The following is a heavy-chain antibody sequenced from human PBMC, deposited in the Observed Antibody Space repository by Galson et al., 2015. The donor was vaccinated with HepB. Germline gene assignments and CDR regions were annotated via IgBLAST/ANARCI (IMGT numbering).Heavy chain of an antibody. CDR2: ISYDGSNK. V-gene: IGHV3-30*04. Sequence: SLRLSCAASGFTFSSYAMHWVRQAPGKGLEWVAVISYDGSNKYYADSVKGRFTISRDNSKNTLYLQMNSLRAEDTAVYYCAREADDRMIAAAGYFDYWGQGTLVTVSS. CDR3: AREADDRMIAAAGYFDY. D-gene: IGHD6-13*01. J-gene: IGHJ4*02. CDR1: GFTFSSYA.